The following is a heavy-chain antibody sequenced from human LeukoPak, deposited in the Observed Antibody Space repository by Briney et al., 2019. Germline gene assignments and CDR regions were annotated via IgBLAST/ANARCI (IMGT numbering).Heavy chain of an antibody. Sequence: ASVKVSCKASGYTFTSYGISWVRQAPGQGLEWMGWISAYNGNANYAQKLQGRVTMTTDTSTSTAYMELRSLRSDDTAVYYCAIGTSYYYDSSGYYYWGQGTLVTVSS. J-gene: IGHJ4*02. CDR2: ISAYNGNA. CDR1: GYTFTSYG. CDR3: AIGTSYYYDSSGYYY. D-gene: IGHD3-22*01. V-gene: IGHV1-18*01.